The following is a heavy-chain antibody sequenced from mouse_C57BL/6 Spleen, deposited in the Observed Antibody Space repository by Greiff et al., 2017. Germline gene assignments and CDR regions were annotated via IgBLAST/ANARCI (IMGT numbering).Heavy chain of an antibody. CDR2: IGRGGST. CDR1: GFSLTSYG. J-gene: IGHJ4*01. Sequence: QVQLKESGPGLVQPSHSLSITCTVSGFSLTSYGVPWVRQSPGKGLAWLGVIGRGGSTDYNAAFMSRLSITKDNSKSQVFFKMNSLQADATAIYYCAKNGGNYEENAMDYWGQGTSGTVSS. D-gene: IGHD2-1*01. V-gene: IGHV2-5*01. CDR3: AKNGGNYEENAMDY.